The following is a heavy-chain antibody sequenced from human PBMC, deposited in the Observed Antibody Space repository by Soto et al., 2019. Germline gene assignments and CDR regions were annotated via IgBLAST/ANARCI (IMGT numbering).Heavy chain of an antibody. CDR3: ARAAYCGSDSCSDAFDI. V-gene: IGHV1-3*01. Sequence: ASVKVSCKASGYTFTNYAMHWVRQAPGQRLEWMGWINAGNGNTKYSQQFQGRVTITRDTSASTAYMELSSLRSEDTAVYYCARAAYCGSDSCSDAFDIWGQGTVVTVSS. CDR1: GYTFTNYA. J-gene: IGHJ3*02. CDR2: INAGNGNT. D-gene: IGHD2-21*02.